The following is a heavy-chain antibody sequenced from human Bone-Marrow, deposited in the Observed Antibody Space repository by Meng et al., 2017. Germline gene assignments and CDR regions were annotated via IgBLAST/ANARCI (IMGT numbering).Heavy chain of an antibody. V-gene: IGHV4-59*01. CDR2: IYYSGST. D-gene: IGHD3-9*01. CDR1: GGSISSYY. Sequence: SETLSLTCTVSGGSISSYYWSWIRQPPGKGLEWIGYIYYSGSTNYNPSLKSRVTISVDTSKNQFSLKLSSVTAADTAVYYCARVSRYFDWVPEYYYYYSGMDVWGQGTTVTVSS. J-gene: IGHJ6*02. CDR3: ARVSRYFDWVPEYYYYYSGMDV.